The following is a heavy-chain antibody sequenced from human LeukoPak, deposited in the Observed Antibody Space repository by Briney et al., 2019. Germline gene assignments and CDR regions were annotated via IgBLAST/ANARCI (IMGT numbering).Heavy chain of an antibody. V-gene: IGHV1-46*01. J-gene: IGHJ5*02. CDR3: AREAVTIFGLVRTQTPKGPHRFDP. Sequence: GASVKVSCKASGYTFTNYYIHWVRQAPGQGLEWMGLINPSGGTTNCAQKFQGRVTMTWDMSTTTVYMHLSSLRSEDTAVYYCAREAVTIFGLVRTQTPKGPHRFDPWGQGTLVTVSS. CDR2: INPSGGTT. CDR1: GYTFTNYY. D-gene: IGHD3-3*01.